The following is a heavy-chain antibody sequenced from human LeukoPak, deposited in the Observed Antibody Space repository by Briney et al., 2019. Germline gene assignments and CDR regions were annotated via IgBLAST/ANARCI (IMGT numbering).Heavy chain of an antibody. CDR2: ITSDGSIT. D-gene: IGHD7-27*01. J-gene: IGHJ3*02. Sequence: PGGSLRLFCAASGFVFNNFWMHWVRQVPGKRPEWLAHITSDGSITNYADSVTGRFRISRDNARNTVSLQMNNLRVDDTAVYFCARDRWGERAFDTWGQGTMVTVSS. V-gene: IGHV3-74*01. CDR3: ARDRWGERAFDT. CDR1: GFVFNNFW.